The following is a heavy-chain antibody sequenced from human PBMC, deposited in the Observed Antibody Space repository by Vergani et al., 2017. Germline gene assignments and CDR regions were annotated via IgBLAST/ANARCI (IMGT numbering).Heavy chain of an antibody. CDR3: ARDSMVRGAIWGWYFDY. CDR1: GFTFSSYW. V-gene: IGHV3-7*03. J-gene: IGHJ4*02. CDR2: IKQDGSEK. D-gene: IGHD3-10*01. Sequence: EVQLVESGGGLVQPGGSLRLSCAASGFTFSSYWMSWVRQASGKGLEWVANIKQDGSEKYYVDSVKGRFTSSRDNAKNSLYLQMNSLRAEDTAVYYCARDSMVRGAIWGWYFDYWGQGTLVTVSS.